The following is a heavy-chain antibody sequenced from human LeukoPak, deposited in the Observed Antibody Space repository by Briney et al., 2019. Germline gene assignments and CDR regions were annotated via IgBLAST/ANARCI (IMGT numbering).Heavy chain of an antibody. D-gene: IGHD2-21*02. V-gene: IGHV4-59*01. CDR1: GGSITTYF. Sequence: SETLSLTCTVSGGSITTYFWSWIRQAPGKGLEWIGFINYSGSTNSNPALKSRLTMSIDTSRNHFSLKLSSVTAADTAVYYCARGRYCGGDCYPDGFDIWGQGTMVTVSS. J-gene: IGHJ3*02. CDR3: ARGRYCGGDCYPDGFDI. CDR2: INYSGST.